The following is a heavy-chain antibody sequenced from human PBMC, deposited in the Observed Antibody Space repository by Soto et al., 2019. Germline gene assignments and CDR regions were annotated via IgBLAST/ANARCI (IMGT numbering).Heavy chain of an antibody. D-gene: IGHD5-12*01. CDR2: INHSGST. CDR1: GGSFSGYY. V-gene: IGHV4-34*01. J-gene: IGHJ4*02. CDR3: ARGRRHGYKTIDY. Sequence: SETLSLTCAVYGGSFSGYYWSWIRQPPGKGLEWIGEINHSGSTNYNPSLKSRVTISVDTSKNQFSLKLSSVTAADTAVYYCARGRRHGYKTIDYWGQGTLVTVSS.